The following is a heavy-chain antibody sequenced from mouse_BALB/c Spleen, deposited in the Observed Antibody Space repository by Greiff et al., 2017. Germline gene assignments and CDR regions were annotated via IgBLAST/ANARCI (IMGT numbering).Heavy chain of an antibody. V-gene: IGHV1-20*02. CDR1: GYSFTGYF. D-gene: IGHD2-4*01. Sequence: EVQLQESGPELVKPGASVKISCKASGYSFTGYFMNWVMQSHGKSLEWIGRINPYNGDTFYNQKFKGKATLTVDKSSSTAHMELRSLASEDSAVYYCARSDDYDDGYFDVWGAGTTVTVSS. J-gene: IGHJ1*01. CDR2: INPYNGDT. CDR3: ARSDDYDDGYFDV.